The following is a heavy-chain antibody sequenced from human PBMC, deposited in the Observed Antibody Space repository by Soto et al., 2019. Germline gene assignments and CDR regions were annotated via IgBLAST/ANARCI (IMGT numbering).Heavy chain of an antibody. J-gene: IGHJ3*02. V-gene: IGHV3-48*01. CDR1: GFTFSSYS. D-gene: IGHD2-2*01. Sequence: GGSLRLSCAASGFTFSSYSMNWVRQAPGKGLEWVSYISSSSSTIYYADSVKGRFTISRDNAKNSLYLQMNSLRAEDTAVYYCAREVPAAMWNHDAFDIWGQGTMVTVSS. CDR2: ISSSSSTI. CDR3: AREVPAAMWNHDAFDI.